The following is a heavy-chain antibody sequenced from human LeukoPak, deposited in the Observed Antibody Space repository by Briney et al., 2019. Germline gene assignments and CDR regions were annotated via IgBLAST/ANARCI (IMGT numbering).Heavy chain of an antibody. D-gene: IGHD6-13*01. Sequence: SQTLSLTCTVSGGSISSGSYYWSWIRQPAGKGLEWIGRIYTSGSTNYNPSLKSRVTISVDTSKNQFSLKLSSVTAADTAVYYCARGSRGMDVWGQGTTATVSS. V-gene: IGHV4-61*02. CDR1: GGSISSGSYY. CDR2: IYTSGST. J-gene: IGHJ6*02. CDR3: ARGSRGMDV.